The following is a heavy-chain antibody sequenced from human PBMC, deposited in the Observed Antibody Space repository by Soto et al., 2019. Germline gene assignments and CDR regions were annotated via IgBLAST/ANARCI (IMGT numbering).Heavy chain of an antibody. J-gene: IGHJ6*02. Sequence: ASVKVSCKASGYTFTSYDINWVRQATGQGLEWMGWMNPNSGNAGYAQKFQGRVTMTRNTSISTAYMELSSLRSEDTAMYYCARGQPKFGADYYDSSGPSMDVWGQGTTVTVSS. CDR2: MNPNSGNA. CDR1: GYTFTSYD. V-gene: IGHV1-8*01. CDR3: ARGQPKFGADYYDSSGPSMDV. D-gene: IGHD3-22*01.